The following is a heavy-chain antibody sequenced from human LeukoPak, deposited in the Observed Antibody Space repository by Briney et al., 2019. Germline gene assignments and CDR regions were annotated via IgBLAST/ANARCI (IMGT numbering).Heavy chain of an antibody. V-gene: IGHV4-34*01. J-gene: IGHJ3*02. Sequence: SEPLSLTCAVYGGSFSGYYWSWIRQPPGKGREWIGEINHSGHTNHNPSLKRRVTISVDTSKNQFSLKRSSGTAADTAVYYCARVGIQWFGELLSAFDIWGQGTMVTVSS. CDR1: GGSFSGYY. D-gene: IGHD3-10*01. CDR3: ARVGIQWFGELLSAFDI. CDR2: INHSGHT.